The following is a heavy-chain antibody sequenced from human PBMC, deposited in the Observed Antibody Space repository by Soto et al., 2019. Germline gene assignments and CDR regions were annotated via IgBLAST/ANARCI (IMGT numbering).Heavy chain of an antibody. J-gene: IGHJ4*02. CDR1: DGSISGYY. Sequence: SETLSLTCTVSDGSISGYYWSWIRQPPGKGLEWIGYIYYSGSTNYNPSLKSRVTMSVDTSRSQLSLRLSSVTAADTAVYYCARGYCSSSSCYSRTYDNWGQGTLVTVSS. CDR2: IYYSGST. V-gene: IGHV4-59*01. CDR3: ARGYCSSSSCYSRTYDN. D-gene: IGHD2-2*01.